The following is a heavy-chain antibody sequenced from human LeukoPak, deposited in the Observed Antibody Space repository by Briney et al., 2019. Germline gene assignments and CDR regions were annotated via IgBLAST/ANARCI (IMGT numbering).Heavy chain of an antibody. Sequence: ASVKVSCKASGGTFSTYAMHWVRQAPGQRLEWMGWINAGNGNTKYSQKFQGRVTITRDTSASTAYMELSSLRSEDTAVYYCARGYSYGYDYWGQGTLVTVSS. CDR3: ARGYSYGYDY. J-gene: IGHJ4*02. V-gene: IGHV1-3*01. CDR1: GGTFSTYA. D-gene: IGHD5-18*01. CDR2: INAGNGNT.